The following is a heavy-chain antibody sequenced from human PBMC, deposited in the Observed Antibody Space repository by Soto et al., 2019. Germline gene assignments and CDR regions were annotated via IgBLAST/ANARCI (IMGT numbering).Heavy chain of an antibody. Sequence: QVQLQESGPRLVKPSQTLSLTCTVSGGSISSGGYSWSWIRQHPVKGLEWIGYIYNNGNTYYNPSLESRTTISRDTSKNQFSLKVTSVTAADTAVYYCARGEPYGDFAYWGQGTLVTVSS. CDR2: IYNNGNT. CDR1: GGSISSGGYS. J-gene: IGHJ4*02. D-gene: IGHD4-17*01. V-gene: IGHV4-31*03. CDR3: ARGEPYGDFAY.